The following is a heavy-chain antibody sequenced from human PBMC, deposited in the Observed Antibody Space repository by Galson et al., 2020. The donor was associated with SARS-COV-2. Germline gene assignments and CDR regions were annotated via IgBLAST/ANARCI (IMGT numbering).Heavy chain of an antibody. CDR3: ARDYYPYYYYYGMDV. Sequence: GGSLRLSCAASGFTFSSYSMNWVRQAPGKGLEWVSSISSSSSYIYYADSVKGRFTISRDNAKNSLYLQMNSLRAEDTAVYYCARDYYPYYYYYGMDVWGQGTTVTVSS. CDR2: ISSSSSYI. V-gene: IGHV3-21*01. CDR1: GFTFSSYS. D-gene: IGHD1-26*01. J-gene: IGHJ6*02.